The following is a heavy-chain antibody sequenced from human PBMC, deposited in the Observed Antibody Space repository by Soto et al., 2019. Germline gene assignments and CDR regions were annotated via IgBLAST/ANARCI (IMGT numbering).Heavy chain of an antibody. CDR2: IWYDGSNK. CDR3: ARSTVTTYYYYYMDV. D-gene: IGHD4-17*01. J-gene: IGHJ6*03. Sequence: QVQLVESGGGVVQPGRSLRLSCAASGFTFCSYGMHWVRQAPGKGLEWVAVIWYDGSNKYYADSVKGRFTISRDNSKNTLYLRMNSLRAEDTAVYYCARSTVTTYYYYYMDVWGKGSTVSVSS. V-gene: IGHV3-33*01. CDR1: GFTFCSYG.